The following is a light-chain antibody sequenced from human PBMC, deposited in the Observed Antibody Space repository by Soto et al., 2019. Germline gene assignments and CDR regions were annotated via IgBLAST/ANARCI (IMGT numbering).Light chain of an antibody. J-gene: IGLJ1*01. Sequence: QSALTHPPSASGSPVQSVTISCTGTRNDIGAYEFVSWYQHHPGKAPKLIIYVVVQRPSGVPDRFSGSKSGNTASLTVSGLQAADEADYYCKSYDGSNTYVFGTGTKVNVL. CDR3: KSYDGSNTYV. CDR2: VVV. V-gene: IGLV2-8*01. CDR1: RNDIGAYEF.